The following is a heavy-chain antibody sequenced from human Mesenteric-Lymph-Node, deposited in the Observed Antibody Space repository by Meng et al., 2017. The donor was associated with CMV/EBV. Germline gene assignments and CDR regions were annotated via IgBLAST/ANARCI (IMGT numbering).Heavy chain of an antibody. CDR3: ARDLGIAARPDYYYGMDV. Sequence: ASVKVSCKASGYTFTYYFIHWVRQAPGQGLEWVGMINPSSGTTSYAPNFQGRVTVTRDTSTSTAYMELSSLRSEDTAVYYCARDLGIAARPDYYYGMDVWGQGTTVTVSS. CDR2: INPSSGTT. D-gene: IGHD6-6*01. V-gene: IGHV1-46*01. J-gene: IGHJ6*02. CDR1: GYTFTYYF.